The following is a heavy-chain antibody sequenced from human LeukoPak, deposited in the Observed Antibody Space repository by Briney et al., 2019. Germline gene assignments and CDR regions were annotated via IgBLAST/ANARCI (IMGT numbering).Heavy chain of an antibody. CDR1: GFTFSSYW. J-gene: IGHJ4*02. V-gene: IGHV3-74*01. Sequence: GGSLRLSCAASGFTFSSYWMHWVRQAPGEGLVWVSRTNSEGSSTSYADSVKGRFTISTDNAKNTLYLQMNSLRGEDTAVYYCARGFDYWGQGTLVTVSS. CDR3: ARGFDY. CDR2: TNSEGSST.